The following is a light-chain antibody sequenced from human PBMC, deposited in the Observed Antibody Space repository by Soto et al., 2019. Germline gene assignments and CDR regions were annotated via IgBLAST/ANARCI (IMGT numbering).Light chain of an antibody. CDR2: GAS. Sequence: DIHMTQSPSSLFAPVGVRVTVTCRASQDIGSSLAWYQQKPGKVPKLLIYGASTLQSGVPSRFSGSGSGTDFTLTVSSLQPEDVANYFCQKYNNAPRTFGQGTKMEIK. V-gene: IGKV1-27*01. J-gene: IGKJ1*01. CDR1: QDIGSS. CDR3: QKYNNAPRT.